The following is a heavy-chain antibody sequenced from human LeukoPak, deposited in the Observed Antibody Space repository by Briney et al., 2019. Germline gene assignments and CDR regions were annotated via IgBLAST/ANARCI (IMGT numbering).Heavy chain of an antibody. CDR3: ARDRADSSGWRYYYYYYYMDV. J-gene: IGHJ6*03. CDR2: INHSGST. V-gene: IGHV4-34*01. Sequence: SETLSLTCAVYGGSFSGYYWSWIRQPPGKGLEWIGEINHSGSTNYNPSLKSRVTISVDTSKNQFSLKLSSVTAADTAVYYCARDRADSSGWRYYYYYYYMDVWGKGTTVTVSS. D-gene: IGHD6-19*01. CDR1: GGSFSGYY.